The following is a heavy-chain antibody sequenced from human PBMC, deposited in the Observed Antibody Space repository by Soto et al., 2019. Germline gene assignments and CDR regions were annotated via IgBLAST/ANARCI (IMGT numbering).Heavy chain of an antibody. J-gene: IGHJ5*02. Sequence: PSETVSRTCAVCGGSVSSGGYSWSWIRQPPGKGLEWIGYIYHSGSTYYNPSLKSRVTISVDRSKNQFSLKLSSVTAADTAVYYCARVPGPWGQGTLVTVSS. V-gene: IGHV4-30-2*01. CDR2: IYHSGST. CDR3: ARVPGP. CDR1: GGSVSSGGYS. D-gene: IGHD3-10*01.